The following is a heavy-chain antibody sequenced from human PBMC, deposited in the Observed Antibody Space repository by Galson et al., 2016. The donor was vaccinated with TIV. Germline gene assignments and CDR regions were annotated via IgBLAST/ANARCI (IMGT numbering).Heavy chain of an antibody. J-gene: IGHJ4*02. CDR2: IFYEGVNE. V-gene: IGHV3-30*12. D-gene: IGHD3-10*01. CDR3: ARSQSGPSQLDY. CDR1: GFKFSRYA. Sequence: SLRLSCAASGFKFSRYAMHWVRQAPGKGLEWVAVIFYEGVNEDYADSVKGRFTISRDNSKNILYLQVSSLRVEDTAVYFCARSQSGPSQLDYWGQGTLATVSS.